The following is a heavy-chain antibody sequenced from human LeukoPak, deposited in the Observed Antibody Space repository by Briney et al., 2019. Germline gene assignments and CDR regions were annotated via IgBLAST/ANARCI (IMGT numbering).Heavy chain of an antibody. V-gene: IGHV3-23*01. CDR3: ATEPREYCSSTSCPHWFDL. J-gene: IGHJ5*02. CDR2: ISASGGTT. CDR1: GFTFSNYA. Sequence: GGCLRLSCAASGFTFSNYAMSWARQAPGKGLEWVSAISASGGTTYYADSVKGRFTISRDNSENTLFLQMNSLRAEDMAVYYCATEPREYCSSTSCPHWFDLWGQGTLVTVSS. D-gene: IGHD2-2*01.